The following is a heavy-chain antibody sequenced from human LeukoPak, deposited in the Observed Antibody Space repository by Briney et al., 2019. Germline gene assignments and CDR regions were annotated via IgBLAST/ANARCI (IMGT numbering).Heavy chain of an antibody. D-gene: IGHD4-17*01. CDR2: IIPILGIA. CDR1: GGTFSSYA. CDR3: ARDDYGDYYSPFSY. J-gene: IGHJ4*02. V-gene: IGHV1-69*04. Sequence: SVKVSCKASGGTFSSYAISWVRQAPGQGLEWMRRIIPILGIANYAQKFQSRVTITADKSTSTAYMELSSLRSEDTAVYYCARDDYGDYYSPFSYWGQGTLVTVSS.